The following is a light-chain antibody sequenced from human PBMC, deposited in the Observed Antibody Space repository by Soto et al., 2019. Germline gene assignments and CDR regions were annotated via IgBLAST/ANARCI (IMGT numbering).Light chain of an antibody. CDR3: SSYTSSSTVV. J-gene: IGLJ3*02. V-gene: IGLV2-14*01. CDR2: EVS. CDR1: SGDIGAYNY. Sequence: QSALTQPASVSASPGQSITVSCTGTSGDIGAYNYVSWYQQHPGKAPKLMIYEVSNRPSGVSNRFSASKSGNTASLTISGLQAEDEADYFCSSYTSSSTVVFGGGTKLTVL.